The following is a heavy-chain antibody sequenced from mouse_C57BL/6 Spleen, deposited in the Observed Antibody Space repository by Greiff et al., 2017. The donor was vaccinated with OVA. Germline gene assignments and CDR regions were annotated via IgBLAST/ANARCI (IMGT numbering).Heavy chain of an antibody. CDR2: IRNKANGYTT. V-gene: IGHV7-3*01. J-gene: IGHJ4*01. Sequence: EVQVVESGGGLVQPGGSLSLSCAASGFTFTDYYMSWVRQPPGQALEWLGFIRNKANGYTTEYSASVKGRFTISRDISQSIRYLQMNALRAEDSATYYCARYTMTVVATGAMDYWSQGTSVTVSS. D-gene: IGHD1-1*01. CDR1: GFTFTDYY. CDR3: ARYTMTVVATGAMDY.